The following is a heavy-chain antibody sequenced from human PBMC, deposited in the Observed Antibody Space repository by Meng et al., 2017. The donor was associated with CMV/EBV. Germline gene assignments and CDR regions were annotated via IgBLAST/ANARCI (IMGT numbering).Heavy chain of an antibody. CDR2: IWYDGSNK. Sequence: GGSLRLSCAASGFTFSSYGMHWVRQAPGKGLEWVAVIWYDGSNKYYADSVKGRFTISRDNSKNTLYLQMNSLRAEDTAVYYCAKALNDFWSGYYTGLYYYYGMDVWGQGTTVTAP. V-gene: IGHV3-33*06. D-gene: IGHD3-3*01. J-gene: IGHJ6*02. CDR1: GFTFSSYG. CDR3: AKALNDFWSGYYTGLYYYYGMDV.